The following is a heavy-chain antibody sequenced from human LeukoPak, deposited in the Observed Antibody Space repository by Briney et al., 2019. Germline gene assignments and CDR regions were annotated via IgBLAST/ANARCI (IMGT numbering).Heavy chain of an antibody. CDR1: GYSISSGYY. V-gene: IGHV4-38-2*02. CDR2: VNHSGST. J-gene: IGHJ4*02. CDR3: ARDHDSSSWYSDY. D-gene: IGHD6-13*01. Sequence: SETLSLTCTVSGYSISSGYYWGWIRQPPGKGLEWIGSVNHSGSTYYNPSLKSRVTISVDTSKNQFSLKLSSVTAADTAVYYCARDHDSSSWYSDYWGQGTLVTVSS.